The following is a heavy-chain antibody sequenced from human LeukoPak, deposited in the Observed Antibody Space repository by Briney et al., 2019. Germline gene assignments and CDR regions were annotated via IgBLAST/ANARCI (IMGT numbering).Heavy chain of an antibody. CDR3: ARPHRQHLDY. CDR1: GFTFSSYG. J-gene: IGHJ4*02. D-gene: IGHD5-18*01. Sequence: TGGSLRLSCAASGFTFSSYGMHWVRQAPGKGLEWVAVISYDGSNKYYADSVKGRFTISRDNSKNTLYLQMNSLRAEDTAVYYCARPHRQHLDYWGQGTLVTVSS. V-gene: IGHV3-30*03. CDR2: ISYDGSNK.